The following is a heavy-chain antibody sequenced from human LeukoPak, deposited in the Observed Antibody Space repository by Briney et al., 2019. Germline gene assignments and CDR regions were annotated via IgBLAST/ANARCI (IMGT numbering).Heavy chain of an antibody. Sequence: SETLSLTCGVSGGSVTSTNWCTWVRQPPEKGLWWIWEVHEDGRTNYNPSLKSRLTLSVALSENHISLRLTSVTAADTAVYYCAREGGFYRPLDYWGQGTLVTVPS. J-gene: IGHJ4*02. V-gene: IGHV4-4*02. CDR1: GGSVTSTNW. D-gene: IGHD3-3*01. CDR3: AREGGFYRPLDY. CDR2: VHEDGRT.